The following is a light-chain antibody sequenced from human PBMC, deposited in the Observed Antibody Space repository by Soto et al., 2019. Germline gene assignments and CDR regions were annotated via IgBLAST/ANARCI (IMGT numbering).Light chain of an antibody. CDR3: AAWDDRLNGPV. CDR2: GNN. V-gene: IGLV1-44*01. CDR1: SSNIGGNT. J-gene: IGLJ1*01. Sequence: QSVLTQPPSASGTPGQRVTISCSGSSSNIGGNTVNWYQQLPGTAPKLLIYGNNQRPSGVPDRSSGSKSATSASLAISGLQSEDEADYYCAAWDDRLNGPVFGTGTKVTVL.